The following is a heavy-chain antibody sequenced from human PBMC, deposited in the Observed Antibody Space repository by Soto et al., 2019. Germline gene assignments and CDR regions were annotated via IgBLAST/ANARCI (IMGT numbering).Heavy chain of an antibody. D-gene: IGHD3-22*01. J-gene: IGHJ4*02. CDR1: GFTFSSYA. Sequence: LRLSCSASGFTFSSYAMHWVRQAPGKGLEYVSAISSNGGSTYYADSVKGRFTISRDNSKNTLYLQMSSLRAEDTAVYYCVKDQDYYDSSVRYFDYWGQGTLVTVSS. CDR2: ISSNGGST. V-gene: IGHV3-64D*06. CDR3: VKDQDYYDSSVRYFDY.